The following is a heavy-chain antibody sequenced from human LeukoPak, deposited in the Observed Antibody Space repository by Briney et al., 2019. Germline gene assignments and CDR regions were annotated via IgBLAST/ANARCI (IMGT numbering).Heavy chain of an antibody. CDR2: LYSDGNT. J-gene: IGHJ5*02. Sequence: GGSLRLSCAASGFTIITYDKTWVRQAPGKGLEWVSVLYSDGNTKYADSVQGRFTISRDNSKNTLYLEMNSLSPDDTAVYYCARGVEPLAAYTLASWGQGTLVTVSS. CDR3: ARGVEPLAAYTLAS. V-gene: IGHV3-53*01. D-gene: IGHD3-16*01. CDR1: GFTIITYD.